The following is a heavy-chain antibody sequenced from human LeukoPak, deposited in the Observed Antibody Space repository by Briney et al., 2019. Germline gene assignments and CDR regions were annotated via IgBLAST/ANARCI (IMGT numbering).Heavy chain of an antibody. D-gene: IGHD4-17*01. J-gene: IGHJ3*01. CDR1: GLTFSNYA. CDR2: ITAGGGT. CDR3: AKDPNGDYVGAFDS. V-gene: IGHV3-23*01. Sequence: PGGSLRLSCAASGLTFSNYAMTWVRQAPGKGLEWVSSITAGGGTSYTDSVKGRFTVYRDISKNTLYLQMNSLRAGDTALYYCAKDPNGDYVGAFDSWGQGTMVTVSS.